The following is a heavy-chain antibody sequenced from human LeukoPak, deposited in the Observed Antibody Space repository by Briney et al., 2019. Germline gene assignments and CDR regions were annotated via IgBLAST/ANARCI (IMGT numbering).Heavy chain of an antibody. Sequence: GGSLRLSCAVSGVTFSSYWMSWVRQAPGKRLEWVANINQDGSEKYYVDSVKGRFTISRDNAKNSLYLQMNSLTAEDTAVYYCARARVRYAFDIWGQGTMVTVS. CDR3: ARARVRYAFDI. J-gene: IGHJ3*02. D-gene: IGHD3-10*01. V-gene: IGHV3-7*01. CDR1: GVTFSSYW. CDR2: INQDGSEK.